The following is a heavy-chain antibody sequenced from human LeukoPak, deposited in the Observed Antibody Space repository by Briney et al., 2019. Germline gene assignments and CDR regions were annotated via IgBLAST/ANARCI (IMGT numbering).Heavy chain of an antibody. V-gene: IGHV4-59*01. D-gene: IGHD1-26*01. CDR2: IYHSGTA. CDR3: ARGGGFGSPPGF. CDR1: GGSISSYY. Sequence: PSETLSLTCTVSGGSISSYYWSWIRQSPEKGLEWIGYIYHSGTANYNPSLKSRVTISVDTSKNHFSLKLASVTAADTAVYYCARGGGFGSPPGFWGQGALVTVSS. J-gene: IGHJ4*02.